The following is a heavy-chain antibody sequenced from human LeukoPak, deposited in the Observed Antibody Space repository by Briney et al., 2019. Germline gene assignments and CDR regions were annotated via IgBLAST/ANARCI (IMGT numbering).Heavy chain of an antibody. D-gene: IGHD3-3*01. CDR1: GFTFSSYS. CDR3: ARSGSPFYDRTD. J-gene: IGHJ4*02. V-gene: IGHV3-48*01. Sequence: GGFLRLSCAASGFTFSSYSMNWIRQAPGKGLQWVSHIRSSGDTMYYADSVRGRFTISRDNAKNSLYLQMSSLRGEDTAVYYCARSGSPFYDRTDWGQGTLVTVSS. CDR2: IRSSGDTM.